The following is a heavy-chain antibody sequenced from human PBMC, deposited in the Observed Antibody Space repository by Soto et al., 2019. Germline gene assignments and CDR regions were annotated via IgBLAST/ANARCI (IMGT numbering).Heavy chain of an antibody. CDR3: TRSTPLTMGDAVDV. V-gene: IGHV3-66*01. D-gene: IGHD1-1*01. CDR1: GFTVSSNY. Sequence: EVQLVESGGGLVRPGGSLRLSCAASGFTVSSNYMSWVRQAPGRGLEWVSIIYSSGRTDDADFVKGRITISRDNSKNTVFLQMNSLRVEDTAVYYCTRSTPLTMGDAVDVWGQGTMVTVSS. CDR2: IYSSGRT. J-gene: IGHJ3*01.